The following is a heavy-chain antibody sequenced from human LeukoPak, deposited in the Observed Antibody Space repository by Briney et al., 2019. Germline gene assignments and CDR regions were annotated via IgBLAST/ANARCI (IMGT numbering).Heavy chain of an antibody. Sequence: GGSLRLSCAASGFTFSTYWMSWVRQASGKGLEWVANTKEDGGEKYYVDSVKGRFTISRDNAENSPYLQMNSLRAEDTAVYYCARRAGAYSHPYDYWGQGTLVTVSS. J-gene: IGHJ4*02. CDR1: GFTFSTYW. D-gene: IGHD4/OR15-4a*01. CDR2: TKEDGGEK. V-gene: IGHV3-7*03. CDR3: ARRAGAYSHPYDY.